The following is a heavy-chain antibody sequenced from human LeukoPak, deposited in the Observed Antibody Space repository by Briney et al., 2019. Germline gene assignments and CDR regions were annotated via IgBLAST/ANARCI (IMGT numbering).Heavy chain of an antibody. Sequence: SETLSLTCTVSGGSISSYYWSWIRQPAGKGLEWIGRIYTSGSTNYNPSLKSRVTMSVDTSKNPFSLKLSSVTAADTAVYYCARDPGVYCSGGSCYFGYYYYYGMDVWGQGTTVTVSS. CDR2: IYTSGST. CDR1: GGSISSYY. D-gene: IGHD2-15*01. J-gene: IGHJ6*02. V-gene: IGHV4-4*07. CDR3: ARDPGVYCSGGSCYFGYYYYYGMDV.